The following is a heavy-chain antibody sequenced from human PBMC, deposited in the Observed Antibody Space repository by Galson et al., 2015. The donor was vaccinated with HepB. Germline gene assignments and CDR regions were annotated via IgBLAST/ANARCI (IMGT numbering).Heavy chain of an antibody. Sequence: ETLSLTCTVSGGSISSYYWSWIRQPPGKGLEWIGYIYYSGSTNYNPSLKSRVTISVDTSKNQFSLKLSSVTAADTAVYYCAREPLNGWFDPWGQGTLVTVSS. CDR2: IYYSGST. V-gene: IGHV4-59*01. CDR1: GGSISSYY. J-gene: IGHJ5*02. CDR3: AREPLNGWFDP. D-gene: IGHD2-8*01.